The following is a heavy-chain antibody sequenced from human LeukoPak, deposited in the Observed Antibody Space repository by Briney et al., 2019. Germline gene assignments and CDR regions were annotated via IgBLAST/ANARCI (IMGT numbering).Heavy chain of an antibody. CDR1: GYTCTSYG. J-gene: IGHJ4*02. Sequence: GASVKVSCKASGYTCTSYGISWVRQAPGQGLEWMGWISAYNGNTNYAQKLQGRVTMTRDTSTSTVYMELSSLRSEDTAVYFCARTADSCNSGSCLEFYFDFWGQGALVTVSS. CDR2: ISAYNGNT. D-gene: IGHD2-15*01. CDR3: ARTADSCNSGSCLEFYFDF. V-gene: IGHV1-18*01.